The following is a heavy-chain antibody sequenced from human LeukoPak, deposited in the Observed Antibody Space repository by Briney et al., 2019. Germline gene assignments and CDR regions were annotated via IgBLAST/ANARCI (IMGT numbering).Heavy chain of an antibody. CDR1: GGSISSYY. V-gene: IGHV4-59*01. J-gene: IGHJ6*02. CDR3: ARGSSSSVFYYYYGMDV. Sequence: SETLSLTCTVSGGSISSYYWSWIRQPPGKGLEWIGYIYYSGSTNYNPSLKSRVTISVDTSKNQFSLKLSSVTAANTAVYYCARGSSSSVFYYYYGMDVWGQGTTVTVSS. CDR2: IYYSGST. D-gene: IGHD6-6*01.